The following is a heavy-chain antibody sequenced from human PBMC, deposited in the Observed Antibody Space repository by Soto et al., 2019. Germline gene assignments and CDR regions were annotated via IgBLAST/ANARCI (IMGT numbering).Heavy chain of an antibody. CDR1: GGTFSSYN. Sequence: GAPVKVSCKASGGTFSSYNISWVRQAPGQGLEWMGRIIPILGIANYAQKFQGRVTITADKSTSTAYMELSSLRSEDTAVYYCARDPLYSSSPSFDYWGQGTLVTVSS. V-gene: IGHV1-69*04. J-gene: IGHJ4*02. CDR3: ARDPLYSSSPSFDY. CDR2: IIPILGIA. D-gene: IGHD6-6*01.